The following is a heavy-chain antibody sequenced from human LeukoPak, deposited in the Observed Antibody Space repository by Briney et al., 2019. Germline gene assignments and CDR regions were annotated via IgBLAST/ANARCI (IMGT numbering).Heavy chain of an antibody. J-gene: IGHJ4*02. CDR2: ISEDGNNK. D-gene: IGHD3-16*01. CDR3: ATEPLGVGDY. CDR1: GFTFSNFG. Sequence: PGGSLRLSCVASGFTFSNFGMHWVRQAPGKGLEWVAVISEDGNNKYYADSVKGRFTISRDNSKNTLYLQMNSLRSEDTAAYYCATEPLGVGDYWGQGTLVTVSS. V-gene: IGHV3-30*03.